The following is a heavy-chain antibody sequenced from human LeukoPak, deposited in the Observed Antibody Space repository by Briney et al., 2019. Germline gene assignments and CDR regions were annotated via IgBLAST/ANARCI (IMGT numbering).Heavy chain of an antibody. D-gene: IGHD6-13*01. CDR2: IKQDGSEK. J-gene: IGHJ4*02. CDR1: GFTFSSYW. Sequence: GGPLRLSCAASGFTFSSYWKSWARQAPGKGLEGVPNIKQDGSEKYYVDSVKGRFTISRDNAKNSLYLQMNSLRAEDTAVYYCARDTPYSSSWETPLIDYWGQGTLVTVSS. V-gene: IGHV3-7*01. CDR3: ARDTPYSSSWETPLIDY.